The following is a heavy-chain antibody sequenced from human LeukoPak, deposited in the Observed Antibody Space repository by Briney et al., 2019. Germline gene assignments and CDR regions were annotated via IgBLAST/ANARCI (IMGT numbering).Heavy chain of an antibody. D-gene: IGHD3-22*01. CDR1: GGSISSGSYY. J-gene: IGHJ4*02. Sequence: PSETLSLTCTVSGGSISSGSYYWTWIRQPAGKGLEWIGRIYTSGSTNYNPSLKSRVTISVDTSKNQFSLKLSSVTAADTAVYYCTRQYDSRYFDYWGQGTLVTVSS. CDR3: TRQYDSRYFDY. CDR2: IYTSGST. V-gene: IGHV4-61*02.